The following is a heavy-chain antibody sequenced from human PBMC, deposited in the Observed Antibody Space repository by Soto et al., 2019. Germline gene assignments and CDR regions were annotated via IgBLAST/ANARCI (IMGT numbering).Heavy chain of an antibody. CDR3: ARGPRYSGRFDS. CDR2: ISSSSDYI. CDR1: GFTFGSYS. Sequence: EVQLVESGGGLVKPGGSLRLSCAASGFTFGSYSLHWVRQAPGKGLDWVSSISSSSDYIYYADSVKGRFTISRDNAKNTVYLQLKSLRVDDTGVYYCARGPRYSGRFDSWGRGTLVTVSS. J-gene: IGHJ5*01. V-gene: IGHV3-21*01. D-gene: IGHD4-4*01.